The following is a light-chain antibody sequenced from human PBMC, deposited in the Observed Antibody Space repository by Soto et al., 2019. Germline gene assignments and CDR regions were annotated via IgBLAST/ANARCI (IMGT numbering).Light chain of an antibody. J-gene: IGKJ2*01. CDR2: DAS. CDR3: QQFGSSPYT. CDR1: QSISSW. V-gene: IGKV1-5*01. Sequence: DIQMTQSPSTLSASVGDRVTITCRASQSISSWLAWYQQKPGKAPKLLIYDASSLESGVPSRFSGSGSGTDFTLTISRLEPEDFAVYYCQQFGSSPYTFGQGTKLEI.